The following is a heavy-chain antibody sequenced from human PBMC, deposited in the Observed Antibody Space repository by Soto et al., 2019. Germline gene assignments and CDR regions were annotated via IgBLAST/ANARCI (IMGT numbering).Heavy chain of an antibody. D-gene: IGHD3-9*01. CDR3: AKPKGADIPCDS. CDR2: ISYHGSDI. V-gene: IGHV3-30*18. Sequence: QVQLVESGGGVVQPGTSLTLSCAASGFIFSRDGMHWVRQAPGKGLEWVAVISYHGSDIYYADSVKGRFTISRDNSKNTVYLQMNSLRPEDTALYYCAKPKGADIPCDSWCQGTLVTVSS. J-gene: IGHJ4*02. CDR1: GFIFSRDG.